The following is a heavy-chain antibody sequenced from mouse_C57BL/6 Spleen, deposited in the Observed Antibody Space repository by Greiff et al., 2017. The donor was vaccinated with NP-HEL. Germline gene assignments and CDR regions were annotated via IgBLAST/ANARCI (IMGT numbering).Heavy chain of an antibody. CDR1: GYTFTSYW. J-gene: IGHJ3*01. V-gene: IGHV1-69*01. CDR2: IDPSDSYT. CDR3: ARTDSNYLAWFAY. D-gene: IGHD2-5*01. Sequence: QVQLKQPGAELVMPGASVKLSCKASGYTFTSYWMHWVKQRPGQGLEWIGEIDPSDSYTNYNQKFKGKSTLTVDKSSSTAYMQLSSLTSEDSAVYYCARTDSNYLAWFAYWGQGTLVTVSA.